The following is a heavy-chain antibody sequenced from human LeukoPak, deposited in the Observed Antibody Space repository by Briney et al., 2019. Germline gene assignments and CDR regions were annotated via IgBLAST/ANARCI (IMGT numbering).Heavy chain of an antibody. Sequence: SETLSLTCTVSGYSISSGYYWGWIRQPPGKGLEWIGSIYHSGSTYYSPSLKGRVSISIDTSKHQFSLNLSSVTAADTAIYSCARVHSWSGPDFWGQGTLVTVSS. CDR3: ARVHSWSGPDF. J-gene: IGHJ4*02. CDR2: IYHSGST. V-gene: IGHV4-38-2*02. D-gene: IGHD3-3*01. CDR1: GYSISSGYY.